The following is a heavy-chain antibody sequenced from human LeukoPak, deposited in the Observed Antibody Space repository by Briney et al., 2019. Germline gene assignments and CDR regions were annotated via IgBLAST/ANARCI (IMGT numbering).Heavy chain of an antibody. Sequence: GGSLRLSCAASGFSFSSYGMSWVRQAPGKGLEWVSAISGSGGSTYYPDSVKGRFTISRDNSKNTLYLQMNSLRAEDTAIYYCAKLSTSPYYFDYWGQGTLVTVSS. CDR2: ISGSGGST. CDR3: AKLSTSPYYFDY. V-gene: IGHV3-23*01. D-gene: IGHD2-2*01. CDR1: GFSFSSYG. J-gene: IGHJ4*02.